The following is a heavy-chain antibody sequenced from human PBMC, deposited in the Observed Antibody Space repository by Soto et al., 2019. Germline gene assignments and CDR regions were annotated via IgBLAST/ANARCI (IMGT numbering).Heavy chain of an antibody. Sequence: GGSLRLSCAASGFTFSSYSMNWVRQAPGKGLEWVSSISSSSSYIYYADSVKGRFTISRDNAKNSLYLQMNSLRAEDTAVYDCARLIECYYVSVSYYCYYGIGVWGQGTTVTVSS. D-gene: IGHD3-10*01. V-gene: IGHV3-21*01. CDR2: ISSSSSYI. J-gene: IGHJ6*02. CDR1: GFTFSSYS. CDR3: ARLIECYYVSVSYYCYYGIGV.